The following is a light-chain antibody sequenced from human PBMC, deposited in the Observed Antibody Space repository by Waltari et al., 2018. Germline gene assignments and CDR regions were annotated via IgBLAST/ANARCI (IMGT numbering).Light chain of an antibody. CDR1: QSHGNTD. J-gene: IGKJ4*01. CDR2: DAS. Sequence: EIVLTQSPGTLSLSPGESASLSCRASQSHGNTDLAWYQQKPGQAPRLLIFDASRRATGIPDRFSGSGSGTDFTLTISRLEPEDFAVYFCQKYGRTPRPFGGGTKVEI. V-gene: IGKV3-20*01. CDR3: QKYGRTPRP.